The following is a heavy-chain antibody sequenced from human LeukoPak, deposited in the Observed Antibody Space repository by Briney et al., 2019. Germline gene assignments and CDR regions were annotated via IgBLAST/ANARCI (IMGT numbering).Heavy chain of an antibody. V-gene: IGHV1-2*02. Sequence: ASVKVSCKASAYTFTGYYMHWVRQAPGQGLEWMGWISPNSGGTNYAQKFQGRVTMTRDTSISTAYMELSRLRSDDTAVYYCARGCSSSWLYYYYYMDVWGKGTTVTVSS. D-gene: IGHD6-13*01. J-gene: IGHJ6*03. CDR3: ARGCSSSWLYYYYYMDV. CDR2: ISPNSGGT. CDR1: AYTFTGYY.